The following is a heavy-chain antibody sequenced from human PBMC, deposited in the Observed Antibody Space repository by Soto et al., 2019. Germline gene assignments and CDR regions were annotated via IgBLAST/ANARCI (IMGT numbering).Heavy chain of an antibody. J-gene: IGHJ5*01. Sequence: QVQLVESGGDLVKPGGTLRLSCAASGFTFSDYSMSWVRQAPGKGLEWVSYISSSGTTMYYADSVKGRFTISRDNAKNSLPLQMNSLRGEETAVYHCERGAVRGVVLNSGFESWGHGNLVTVST. CDR1: GFTFSDYS. V-gene: IGHV3-11*01. CDR3: ERGAVRGVVLNSGFES. CDR2: ISSSGTTM. D-gene: IGHD3-10*01.